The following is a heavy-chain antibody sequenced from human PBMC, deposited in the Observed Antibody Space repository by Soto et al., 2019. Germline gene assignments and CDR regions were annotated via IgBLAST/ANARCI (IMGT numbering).Heavy chain of an antibody. V-gene: IGHV4-59*08. D-gene: IGHD1-1*01. CDR3: ARRYGYSFDY. CDR2: IYNSGRT. Sequence: PSETLSLTCTVSGGSISSYYWSWIRQPPGKGLEWIGYIYNSGRTNYNPSLKGRVTISVDTSKNQFSLKLSSVTAADTAVYYCARRYGYSFDYWGQGTLVTVS. CDR1: GGSISSYY. J-gene: IGHJ4*02.